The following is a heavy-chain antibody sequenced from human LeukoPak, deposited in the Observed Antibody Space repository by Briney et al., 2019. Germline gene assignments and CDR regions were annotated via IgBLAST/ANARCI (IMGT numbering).Heavy chain of an antibody. CDR1: GFTFSSYA. J-gene: IGHJ4*02. CDR3: AKDLRYCSSTSCHGRHPPYYFDY. CDR2: ISGSGGST. D-gene: IGHD2-2*01. V-gene: IGHV3-23*01. Sequence: GGSLRLSCAASGFTFSSYAMSWVRQAPGKGLEWVSAISGSGGSTYYADSVKGRFTISRDNSKNTLYLQMNSLRAEDTAVYYCAKDLRYCSSTSCHGRHPPYYFDYWGQGTLVTVSS.